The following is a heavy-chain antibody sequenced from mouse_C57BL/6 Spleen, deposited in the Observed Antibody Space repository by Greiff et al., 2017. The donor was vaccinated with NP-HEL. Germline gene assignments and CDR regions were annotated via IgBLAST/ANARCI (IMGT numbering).Heavy chain of an antibody. D-gene: IGHD2-4*01. Sequence: QVQLKESGPELVKPGASVKLSCKASGYTFTSYDINWVKQRPGQGLEWIGWIYPRDGSTKYNEKFKGKATLTVDTSSSTAYMELHSLTSEDSAVYFCAREGYMITTAYWGQGTLVTVSA. CDR2: IYPRDGST. V-gene: IGHV1-85*01. J-gene: IGHJ3*01. CDR3: AREGYMITTAY. CDR1: GYTFTSYD.